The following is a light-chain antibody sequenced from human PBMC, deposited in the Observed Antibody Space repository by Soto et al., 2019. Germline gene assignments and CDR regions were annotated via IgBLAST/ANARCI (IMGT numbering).Light chain of an antibody. CDR2: EVT. Sequence: QSALTQPPSASGSLGQSVTISCTGTSSDGGGSNYVSWHQQHPGKAPKVMIYEVTKRPPGVPDRFSGYQSGITASLTVSGHQAEDEADYYCSSFAGGGNPVLLGGGTKLTVL. J-gene: IGLJ2*01. CDR1: SSDGGGSNY. CDR3: SSFAGGGNPVL. V-gene: IGLV2-8*01.